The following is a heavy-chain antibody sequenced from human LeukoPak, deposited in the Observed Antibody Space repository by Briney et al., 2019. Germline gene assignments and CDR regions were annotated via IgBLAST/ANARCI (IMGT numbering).Heavy chain of an antibody. CDR1: GFTFSNYA. CDR3: ARRAGAYTHPYDY. D-gene: IGHD3-16*01. J-gene: IGHJ4*02. Sequence: PGGSLRLSCAASGFTFSNYAMSWVRQAPGKGLEWVSSLSGSGGSTYHADSVKGRFTISRDNSKNTLYLQMNSLRAEDTAVYYCARRAGAYTHPYDYWGQGTLVTVS. V-gene: IGHV3-23*01. CDR2: LSGSGGST.